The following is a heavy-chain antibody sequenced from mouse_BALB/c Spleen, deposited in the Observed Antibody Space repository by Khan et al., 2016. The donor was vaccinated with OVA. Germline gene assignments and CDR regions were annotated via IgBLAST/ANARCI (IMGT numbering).Heavy chain of an antibody. D-gene: IGHD2-1*01. CDR3: ARGYFGNYEFAY. J-gene: IGHJ3*01. Sequence: QVQLKQSGAELVKPGASVKLSCKTSGYTFTNYWIQWVKQRPGQGLGWIGQIFPGTGTTYYNENFKGKATLTVDTSSNTAYMQFSSLTSEDSAVYFCARGYFGNYEFAYWGQGTLVTVSP. V-gene: IGHV1S132*01. CDR2: IFPGTGTT. CDR1: GYTFTNYW.